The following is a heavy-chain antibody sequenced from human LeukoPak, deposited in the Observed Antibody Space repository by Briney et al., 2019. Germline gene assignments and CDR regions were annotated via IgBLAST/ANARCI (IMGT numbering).Heavy chain of an antibody. V-gene: IGHV3-21*01. J-gene: IGHJ4*02. CDR3: ARGPPFDY. CDR2: ITSSSSYV. CDR1: GFTFSSYS. Sequence: GGSLRLSCAASGFTFSSYSMNWVRQAPGKGLEWVSSITSSSSYVYYADSLKGRFTISRDNARNSLYLQMNSLRAEDTAVYYCARGPPFDYWGQGTLVTVSS.